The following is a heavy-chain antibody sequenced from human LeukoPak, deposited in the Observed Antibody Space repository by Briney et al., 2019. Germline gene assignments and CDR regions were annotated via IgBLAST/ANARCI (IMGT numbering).Heavy chain of an antibody. CDR3: ATSLGGDSGAFDI. J-gene: IGHJ3*02. CDR1: GGSISGYY. V-gene: IGHV4-34*01. D-gene: IGHD2-21*02. CDR2: IYYSGST. Sequence: PSETLSLTCAVYGGSISGYYWSRIRQPPGKGLEWIGRIYYSGSTYYNPSLKSRVTISVDTSKNQFSLKLSSVTAADTAVYYCATSLGGDSGAFDIWGQGTMVTVSS.